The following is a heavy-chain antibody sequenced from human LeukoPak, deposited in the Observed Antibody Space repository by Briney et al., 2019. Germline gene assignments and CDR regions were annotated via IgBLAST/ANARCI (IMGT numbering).Heavy chain of an antibody. CDR2: INHSGST. CDR3: ARAARSSSPWFDP. CDR1: GGSIGTYY. V-gene: IGHV4-34*01. J-gene: IGHJ5*02. Sequence: AETLSLTCTVSGGSIGTYYWSWIRQPPGKGLEWIGEINHSGSTNYNPSLKSRVTISVDTSKNQFSLKLSSVTAADTAVYCCARAARSSSPWFDPWGQGTLVTVSS. D-gene: IGHD3-10*01.